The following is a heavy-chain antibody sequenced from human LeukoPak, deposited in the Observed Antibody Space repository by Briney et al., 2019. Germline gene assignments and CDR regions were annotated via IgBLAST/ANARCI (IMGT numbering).Heavy chain of an antibody. CDR2: INSDGSRT. D-gene: IGHD6-19*01. CDR3: ARPETQYSSGLDGFHL. V-gene: IGHV3-74*01. J-gene: IGHJ3*01. CDR1: GFTFSTYW. Sequence: GGSLRLSCAASGFTFSTYWMHWVRQAPGKGLVWVSRINSDGSRTTYADSVKGGFTIARDNPKNTRDLQMNRLSPEDTAVYYCARPETQYSSGLDGFHLWAQGTMVTVPS.